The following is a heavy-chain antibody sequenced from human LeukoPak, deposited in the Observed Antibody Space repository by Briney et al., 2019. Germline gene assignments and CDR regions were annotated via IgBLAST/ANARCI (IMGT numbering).Heavy chain of an antibody. CDR3: AVRSVRYFES. D-gene: IGHD3-10*02. V-gene: IGHV5-51*01. CDR2: IYPGDSST. J-gene: IGHJ4*02. CDR1: GYRFTSNY. Sequence: GESLKISCKVSGYRFTSNYIGWVRQMPGKGLEWMGIIYPGDSSTRYSPSFEGQVTISADKSSTTAYLQWTSLKASDTAGYYCAVRSVRYFESWGQGTLVTVSS.